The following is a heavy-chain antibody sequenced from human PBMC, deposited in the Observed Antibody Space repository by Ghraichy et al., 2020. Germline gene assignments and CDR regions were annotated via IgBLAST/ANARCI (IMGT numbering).Heavy chain of an antibody. V-gene: IGHV1-46*01. D-gene: IGHD3-10*01. CDR1: GYTFINYY. CDR3: AREGNYFGSGSYSRYYSYYIDV. Sequence: ASVKVSCKASGYTFINYYMHWVRQAPGQGLEWMGIINPSGYTTTYAQKFQGRVTMTRDVSTSTVYMELSSLRSEDTAVYYCAREGNYFGSGSYSRYYSYYIDVWGKGTTVTVSS. J-gene: IGHJ6*03. CDR2: INPSGYTT.